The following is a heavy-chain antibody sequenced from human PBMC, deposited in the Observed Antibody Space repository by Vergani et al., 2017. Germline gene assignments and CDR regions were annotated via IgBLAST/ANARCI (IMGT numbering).Heavy chain of an antibody. CDR3: ARDGSPYDFWSGYYNKRPPFLDY. V-gene: IGHV1-69*01. D-gene: IGHD3-3*01. J-gene: IGHJ4*02. CDR2: IIPIFGTA. CDR1: GGTFSSYA. Sequence: QVQLVQSGAEVKKPGSSVKVSCKASGGTFSSYAISWVRQAPGQGLEWMGGIIPIFGTANYAQKFQGRVTITADESTSTAYMELSSLRSEDTAVYYCARDGSPYDFWSGYYNKRPPFLDYWGQGTLVTVSS.